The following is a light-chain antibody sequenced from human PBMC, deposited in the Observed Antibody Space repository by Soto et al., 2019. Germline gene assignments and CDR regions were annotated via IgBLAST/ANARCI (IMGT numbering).Light chain of an antibody. CDR2: GAS. V-gene: IGKV3-20*01. CDR3: QQYGNSPIP. CDR1: QSVSSSF. J-gene: IGKJ5*01. Sequence: EIVLTQSPGTLSLSPGERATLSCRASQSVSSSFLAWYQQKPGQAPRLLVYGASGRATGIPDRFSGSGSGTDFTLTITRLEPEDFAVYYCQQYGNSPIPFGQGTRLEIK.